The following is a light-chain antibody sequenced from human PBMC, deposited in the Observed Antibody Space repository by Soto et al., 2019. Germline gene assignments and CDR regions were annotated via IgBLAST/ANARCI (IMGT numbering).Light chain of an antibody. V-gene: IGKV3-20*01. CDR2: GAS. CDR3: HQYGTSPRT. CDR1: QSLRSGD. J-gene: IGKJ1*01. Sequence: ERATLSCRASQSLRSGDLACYQQIPGQAPGLLIYGASSRATGIPDGFSGSGSGTDFNLTVSRLAPEDFAVYYCHQYGTSPRTFGQGTKVDIK.